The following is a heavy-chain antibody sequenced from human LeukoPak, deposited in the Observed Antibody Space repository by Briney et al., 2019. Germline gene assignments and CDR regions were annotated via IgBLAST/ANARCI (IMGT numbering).Heavy chain of an antibody. CDR3: ARDYAGYDYVWGSYTLHFDY. Sequence: GGSPRLSCAASGFTVSSNYMSWVRQAPGKGLEWVSVIYSGGSTYYADSVKGRFTISRGNSKDTLYLQMSRLRTEDTAVYYCARDYAGYDYVWGSYTLHFDYWGQGTLVTVSS. D-gene: IGHD3-16*01. V-gene: IGHV3-53*05. J-gene: IGHJ4*02. CDR1: GFTVSSNY. CDR2: IYSGGST.